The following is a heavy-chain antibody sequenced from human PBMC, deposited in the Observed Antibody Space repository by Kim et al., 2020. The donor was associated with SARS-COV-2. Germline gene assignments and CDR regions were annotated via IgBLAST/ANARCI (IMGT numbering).Heavy chain of an antibody. D-gene: IGHD1-26*01. Sequence: SETLSLTCTVSGYTISSGYYWGWIRQPPGKGLQWIGSIYHSGSIYYNPSLKSRFSISVDTSKNQFSLNLSSVTAADTAVYYCASVTRYIVVATTDYWGQGTLVTVSS. J-gene: IGHJ4*02. V-gene: IGHV4-38-2*02. CDR2: IYHSGSI. CDR1: GYTISSGYY. CDR3: ASVTRYIVVATTDY.